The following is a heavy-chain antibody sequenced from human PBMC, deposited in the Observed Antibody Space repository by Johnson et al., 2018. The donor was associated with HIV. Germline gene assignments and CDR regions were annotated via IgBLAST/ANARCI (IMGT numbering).Heavy chain of an antibody. CDR2: ISGSGGST. J-gene: IGHJ3*02. Sequence: VQLVESGGGLVQPGRSLRLSCAASGFTFSGYGMNWVRQAPGKGLEWVSAISGSGGSTTYADSVKGRFTISRENAKNSLYLQMNSLRAGDTAVYYCARTLGFGTEDAFDIWGQGTMVTVSS. D-gene: IGHD3-10*01. V-gene: IGHV3-13*01. CDR3: ARTLGFGTEDAFDI. CDR1: GFTFSGYG.